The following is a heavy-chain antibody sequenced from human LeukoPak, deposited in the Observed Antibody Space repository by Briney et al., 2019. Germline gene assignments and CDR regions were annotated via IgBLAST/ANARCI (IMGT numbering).Heavy chain of an antibody. Sequence: GESLKISCKGSGYSFSNYWIGWVRQMPGKGLEWMGIIYPGGSDTRYSPSFQGQVTISVDESINTAYLQWSSLEASDTAMYYCARQYGRPFDYWGQGTLVTVSS. CDR3: ARQYGRPFDY. V-gene: IGHV5-51*01. CDR2: IYPGGSDT. D-gene: IGHD4-17*01. CDR1: GYSFSNYW. J-gene: IGHJ4*02.